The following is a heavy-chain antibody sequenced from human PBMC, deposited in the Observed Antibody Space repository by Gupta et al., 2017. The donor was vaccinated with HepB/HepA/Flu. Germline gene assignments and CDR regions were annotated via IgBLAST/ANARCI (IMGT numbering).Heavy chain of an antibody. D-gene: IGHD2-8*01. CDR3: ASDVWPEDV. J-gene: IGHJ6*04. CDR2: INQDGSQR. CDR1: GYTVTTYC. V-gene: IGHV3-7*01. Sequence: EVQVVESGGDLVQPRGSLSLSCAASGYTVTTYCMSWVRQAPGKGMEWVANINQDGSQRYYADSVKGRFTLSRANAKNSVYLQMNSLRAEDTAIYYCASDVWPEDVWGKGTTVTVSS.